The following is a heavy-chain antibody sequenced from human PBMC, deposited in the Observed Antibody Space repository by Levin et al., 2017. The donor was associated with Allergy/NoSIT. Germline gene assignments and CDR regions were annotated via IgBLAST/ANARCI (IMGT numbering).Heavy chain of an antibody. Sequence: KTSETLSLTCTVSGGSISSYYWSWIRQPPGKGLEWIGYIYYSGSTNYNPSLKSRVTISVDTSKNQFSLKLSSVTAADTAVYYCARGRATKSDYWGQGTLVTVSS. D-gene: IGHD1-1*01. V-gene: IGHV4-59*01. CDR1: GGSISSYY. CDR2: IYYSGST. CDR3: ARGRATKSDY. J-gene: IGHJ4*02.